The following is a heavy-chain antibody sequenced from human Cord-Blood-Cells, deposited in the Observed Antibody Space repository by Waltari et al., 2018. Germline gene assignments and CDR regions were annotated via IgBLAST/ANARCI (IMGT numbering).Heavy chain of an antibody. CDR3: ARRKKTYSSSWYWFDP. Sequence: QVQLQQWGAGLLKPSETLSLTCAVYGGSFSGYYWSWIRQPLGKGLEWIGEINHSGSTNYNPSLKSRVTISVDTSKNQFSLKLSSVTAADTAVYYCARRKKTYSSSWYWFDPWGQGTLVTVSS. CDR2: INHSGST. CDR1: GGSFSGYY. D-gene: IGHD6-13*01. V-gene: IGHV4-34*01. J-gene: IGHJ5*02.